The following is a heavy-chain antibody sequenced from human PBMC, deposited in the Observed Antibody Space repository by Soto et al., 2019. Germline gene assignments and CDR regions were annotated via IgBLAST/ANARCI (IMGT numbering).Heavy chain of an antibody. V-gene: IGHV1-2*04. D-gene: IGHD6-19*01. CDR2: INPNSGGT. Sequence: ASVKVSCKASGYTFTGYYMHWVRQAPGQGLEWMGWINPNSGGTNYAQKFQGWVTMTRDTSISTAYMELSRLRSDDTAVYYCARDGASSGWYDDYYYYGMDVWGQGTTVTVSS. J-gene: IGHJ6*02. CDR3: ARDGASSGWYDDYYYYGMDV. CDR1: GYTFTGYY.